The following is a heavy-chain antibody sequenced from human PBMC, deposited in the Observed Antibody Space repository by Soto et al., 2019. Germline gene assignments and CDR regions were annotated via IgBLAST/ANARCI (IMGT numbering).Heavy chain of an antibody. Sequence: QLQLQESGSGLVKPSQTLSLTCGVSGGSISSGGYSWSWIRQPPGKGLEWIGYIYHSGSTYYNPPLKSQVTLPVDRSQNQFSLKRSPLTAADPTVYYRARVPDYWGQGTLVTVS. CDR3: ARVPDY. V-gene: IGHV4-30-2*01. CDR2: IYHSGST. J-gene: IGHJ4*02. CDR1: GGSISSGGYS.